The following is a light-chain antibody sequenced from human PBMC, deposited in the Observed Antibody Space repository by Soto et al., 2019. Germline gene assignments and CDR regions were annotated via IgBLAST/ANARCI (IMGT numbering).Light chain of an antibody. CDR2: EDI. CDR1: SSDVGSYSL. V-gene: IGLV2-23*01. Sequence: QSALTQPASVSGSPGQSITISCTGTSSDVGSYSLLSWYQHHPGKAPKLIIYEDIKGPSGVSNRFSGFKSGNTASLRISGLQAEDEADYYCYTYAGGSTYLFGTGTKLTVL. J-gene: IGLJ1*01. CDR3: YTYAGGSTYL.